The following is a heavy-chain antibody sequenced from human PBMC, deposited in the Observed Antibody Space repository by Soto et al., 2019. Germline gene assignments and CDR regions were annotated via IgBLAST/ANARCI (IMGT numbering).Heavy chain of an antibody. J-gene: IGHJ3*02. CDR1: GYTFTGYY. Sequence: AASVKVSCKASGYTFTGYYMHWVRQAPGQGLEWMGWINPNSGGTNYAQKFQGRVTMTRDTSISTAYMELSRLRSDDTAVYYCARAENIRSSWYRAADAFDIWGQGTMGAVSS. V-gene: IGHV1-2*02. D-gene: IGHD6-13*01. CDR2: INPNSGGT. CDR3: ARAENIRSSWYRAADAFDI.